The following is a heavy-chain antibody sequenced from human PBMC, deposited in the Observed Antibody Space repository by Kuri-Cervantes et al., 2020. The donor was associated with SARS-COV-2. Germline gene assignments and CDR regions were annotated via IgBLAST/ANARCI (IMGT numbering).Heavy chain of an antibody. CDR1: GGSISSHY. V-gene: IGHV4-59*04. D-gene: IGHD6-19*01. CDR3: AGGNSGWTNYYFYVDV. CDR2: IYHSGST. Sequence: SETLSLTCTVSGGSISSHYWSWIRQPPGKGLEWIGSIYHSGSTYYNPSLKSRVTISVDTSKNQFSLQLNSVTPEDTAIYYCAGGNSGWTNYYFYVDVWGKGATVTVSS. J-gene: IGHJ6*03.